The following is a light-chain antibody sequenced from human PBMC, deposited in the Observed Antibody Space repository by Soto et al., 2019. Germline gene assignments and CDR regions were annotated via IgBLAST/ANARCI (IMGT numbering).Light chain of an antibody. CDR3: QQRSNWAT. Sequence: EIVLTQSPGTLSVSPGDRVILSCRASQSISINLAWYQHKPGQAPRLLIHAGSTRATGIPARFSGSGSVTDFTLTISSLEPEDFAVYYCQQRSNWATFGPGTKVDIK. J-gene: IGKJ3*01. V-gene: IGKV3-11*01. CDR1: QSISIN. CDR2: AGS.